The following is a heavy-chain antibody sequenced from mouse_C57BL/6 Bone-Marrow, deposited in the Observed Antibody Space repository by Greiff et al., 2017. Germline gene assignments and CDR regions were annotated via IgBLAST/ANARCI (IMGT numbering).Heavy chain of an antibody. CDR2: IRSKSNNYAT. CDR3: VRHLYYGNWGFAY. V-gene: IGHV10-1*01. J-gene: IGHJ3*01. CDR1: GFSFNTYA. D-gene: IGHD2-1*01. Sequence: EVKLEESGGGLVQPKGSLKLSCAASGFSFNTYAMNWVRQAPGKGLEWVARIRSKSNNYATYYADPGKDRFTISRDDSESMLYLQMTNLKTEDTAMYYCVRHLYYGNWGFAYWGQGTLVTVSA.